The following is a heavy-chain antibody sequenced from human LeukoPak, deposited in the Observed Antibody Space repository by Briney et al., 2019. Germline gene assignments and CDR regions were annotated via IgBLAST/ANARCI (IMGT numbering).Heavy chain of an antibody. J-gene: IGHJ3*02. Sequence: ASVKVSCKASGYTLISYGTSWVRQAPGQGLEWMGWISAYNGNTNYAQRFQGRVTMTTDTSTTTAYMELSSLRSDDTAVYYCVREWDSRRAFDIWGQGTMVTVSS. V-gene: IGHV1-18*01. CDR1: GYTLISYG. D-gene: IGHD1-26*01. CDR3: VREWDSRRAFDI. CDR2: ISAYNGNT.